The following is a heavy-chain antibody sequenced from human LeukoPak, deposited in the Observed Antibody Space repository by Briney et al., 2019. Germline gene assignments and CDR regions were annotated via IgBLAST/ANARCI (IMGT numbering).Heavy chain of an antibody. CDR3: ARMYYYDSSGRIDY. CDR1: AYSISSGYY. CDR2: IYHSGST. V-gene: IGHV4-38-2*02. Sequence: SETLSLTCTVSAYSISSGYYWGWIRQPPGKGLEWIGSIYHSGSTYYNPSLKSRVPISVDTSKNQFSLKLTSVTAADTAVYYCARMYYYDSSGRIDYWGQGTLVTVSS. D-gene: IGHD3-22*01. J-gene: IGHJ4*02.